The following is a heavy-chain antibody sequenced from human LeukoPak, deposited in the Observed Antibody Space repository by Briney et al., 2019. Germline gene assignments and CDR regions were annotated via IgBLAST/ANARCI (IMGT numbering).Heavy chain of an antibody. CDR3: ARGAYYDFHYYYYYMDV. D-gene: IGHD3-3*01. Sequence: RASVKVSCKASGYTFTSYYMHWVRQAPGQGLEWMGIINPSGGSTSYAQKFQGRVTMTRDTSTSTVYMELSSLRSEDTAVYYCARGAYYDFHYYYYYMDVCGKGTTVTVPS. CDR2: INPSGGST. V-gene: IGHV1-46*01. J-gene: IGHJ6*03. CDR1: GYTFTSYY.